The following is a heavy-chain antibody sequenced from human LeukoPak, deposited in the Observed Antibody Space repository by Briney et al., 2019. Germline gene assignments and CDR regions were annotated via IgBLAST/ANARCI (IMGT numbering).Heavy chain of an antibody. V-gene: IGHV4-34*01. CDR3: ARHEALSGLGYFDY. Sequence: PSETLSLTCAVYGGSFSGYYWSWIRQPPGKGLEWIGEINHSGNTNYNPSLKSRVTISVDTSKNQFSLKLSSVTAADTAVYYCARHEALSGLGYFDYWGQGTLVTVSS. D-gene: IGHD2-2*01. CDR2: INHSGNT. CDR1: GGSFSGYY. J-gene: IGHJ4*02.